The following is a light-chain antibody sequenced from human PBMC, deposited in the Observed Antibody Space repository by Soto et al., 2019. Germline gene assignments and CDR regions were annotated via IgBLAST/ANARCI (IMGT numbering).Light chain of an antibody. CDR2: KDS. V-gene: IGLV3-25*03. CDR3: QSTDSSGTHVV. CDR1: ALPKQY. J-gene: IGLJ2*01. Sequence: SYELTQPPSVSVSPGQTARITCSGDALPKQYAYWYQQKPGQAPVLVIYKDSERPSGIPERLSGSSSETTSTLTISGVQAEGEAYYYCQSTDSSGTHVVFGGGTKLTVL.